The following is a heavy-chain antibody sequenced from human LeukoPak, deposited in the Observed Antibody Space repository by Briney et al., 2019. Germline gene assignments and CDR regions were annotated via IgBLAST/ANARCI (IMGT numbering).Heavy chain of an antibody. CDR3: ARWRDGYPYYYYYMDV. Sequence: SETLSLTCTVSGGSISSSSYYWGWIRQPPGKGLEWIGSIYYSGSTHYNPSLKSRVTISVDTSKNQFSLKLSSVTAADTAVYYCARWRDGYPYYYYYMDVWGKGTTVTISS. D-gene: IGHD5-24*01. J-gene: IGHJ6*03. V-gene: IGHV4-39*07. CDR1: GGSISSSSYY. CDR2: IYYSGST.